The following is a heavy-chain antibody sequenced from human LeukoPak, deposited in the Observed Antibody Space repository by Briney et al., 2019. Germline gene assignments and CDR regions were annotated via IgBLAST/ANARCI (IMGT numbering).Heavy chain of an antibody. CDR2: ILYDGSNK. CDR3: AGGAYYYDSSGLSAFDI. Sequence: GGSLRLSCAASGFTFSSYGMHWVRQAPGKGLEWVAFILYDGSNKYYADSVKGRFTMSRDNSKNTLYLQMNSLRAEDTAVYYCAGGAYYYDSSGLSAFDIWGQGTMVTVSS. CDR1: GFTFSSYG. J-gene: IGHJ3*02. D-gene: IGHD3-22*01. V-gene: IGHV3-30*02.